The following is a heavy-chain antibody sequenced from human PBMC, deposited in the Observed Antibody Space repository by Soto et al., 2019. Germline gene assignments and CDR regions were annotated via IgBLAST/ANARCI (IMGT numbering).Heavy chain of an antibody. J-gene: IGHJ5*02. D-gene: IGHD3-16*01. CDR1: DGSFGAYY. CDR2: INHSGST. V-gene: IGHV4-34*01. Sequence: QVQLQQWGAGLLKPSETLSLTCAVYDGSFGAYYWSWIRQPPGKGLEWIGEINHSGSTNYNPSLKSRVTMSVDTSKNHFSLNLSSVTAADTAVYYCARAGGAECDPWGQGTLVSVSS. CDR3: ARAGGAECDP.